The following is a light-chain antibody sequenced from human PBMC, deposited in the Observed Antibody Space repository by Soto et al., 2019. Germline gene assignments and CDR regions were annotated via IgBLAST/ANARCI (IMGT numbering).Light chain of an antibody. CDR3: SSYTSTSVI. J-gene: IGLJ2*01. CDR2: DVS. V-gene: IGLV2-14*01. CDR1: SSDVGGYNY. Sequence: QSVLTQPASVSGSPGQSITISCTGISSDVGGYNYVSWYQQHPGKAPKLMIYDVSNRPSGVSDRFSGSQSGNTASLTISGLQAEDEADYYCSSYTSTSVIFGGGTKVTVL.